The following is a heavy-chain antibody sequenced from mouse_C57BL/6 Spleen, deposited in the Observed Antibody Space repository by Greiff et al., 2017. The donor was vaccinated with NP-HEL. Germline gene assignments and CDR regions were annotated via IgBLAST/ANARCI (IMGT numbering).Heavy chain of an antibody. CDR3: ARPNYYGSLFAY. V-gene: IGHV7-3*01. Sequence: EVKLVESGGGLVQPGGSLSLSCAASGFTFTDYYMSWVRQPPGKALEWLGFIRNKANGYTTEYSASVKGRFTISRDNSQSILYLQMNALRAEDSATYYCARPNYYGSLFAYWGQGTLVTVSA. D-gene: IGHD1-1*01. CDR1: GFTFTDYY. J-gene: IGHJ3*01. CDR2: IRNKANGYTT.